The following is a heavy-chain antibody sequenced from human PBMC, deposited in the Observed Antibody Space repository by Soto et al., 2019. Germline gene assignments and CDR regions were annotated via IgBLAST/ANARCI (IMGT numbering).Heavy chain of an antibody. D-gene: IGHD1-26*01. CDR1: GYTFTVYY. Sequence: ASVKVSCKASGYTFTVYYMRWVRLAPGQGLEWMGWINPKSGGTMYPQKFQGRVTMTWDTSISTAYMALTRLRSEDTAVYYCARDLAKGGGSAGFDYWGQGTLFTVSS. J-gene: IGHJ4*02. CDR2: INPKSGGT. CDR3: ARDLAKGGGSAGFDY. V-gene: IGHV1-2*02.